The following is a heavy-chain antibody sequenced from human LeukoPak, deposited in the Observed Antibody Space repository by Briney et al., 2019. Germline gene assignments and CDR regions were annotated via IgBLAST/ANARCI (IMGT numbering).Heavy chain of an antibody. CDR3: ATSSSWYGNWFDP. CDR1: GGSINSYY. V-gene: IGHV4-59*01. J-gene: IGHJ5*02. CDR2: IYYSGST. Sequence: SETLSLTCTVSGGSINSYYWSCIRQPPGKGLEWIGYIYYSGSTNYNPSLKSRVTISVDTSKNQFSLKLGSVTAADTAVYYCATSSSWYGNWFDPWGQGTLVTVSS. D-gene: IGHD6-13*01.